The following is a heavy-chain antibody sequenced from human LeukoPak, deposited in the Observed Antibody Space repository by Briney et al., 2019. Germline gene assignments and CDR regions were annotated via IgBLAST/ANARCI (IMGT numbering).Heavy chain of an antibody. CDR2: ISAYNGNT. V-gene: IGHV1-18*01. D-gene: IGHD6-25*01. J-gene: IGHJ4*02. CDR1: GYTFTSYG. Sequence: ASVKVSCKASGYTFTSYGISWVRQAPGQGLEWMGWISAYNGNTNYAQKLQGRVTMTTDTSTSTAYMELRSLRSDDTAVYYCARDRGAIAALPLVDYWGQGTLVTVSS. CDR3: ARDRGAIAALPLVDY.